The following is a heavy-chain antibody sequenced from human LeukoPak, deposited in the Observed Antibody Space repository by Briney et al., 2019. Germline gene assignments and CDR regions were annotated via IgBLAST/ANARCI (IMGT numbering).Heavy chain of an antibody. J-gene: IGHJ1*01. CDR2: IYYSGST. D-gene: IGHD3-22*01. V-gene: IGHV4-30-4*01. Sequence: PSETLSLTCTVSGGSISSGDYYWSWIRQPPGKGLEWIGYIYYSGSTYYNPSLKSRVTISVDTSKNQFSLKLSSVTAADTAVYYCARVQYYYDSSGYYLSEEYFQHWGQGTLVTVSS. CDR1: GGSISSGDYY. CDR3: ARVQYYYDSSGYYLSEEYFQH.